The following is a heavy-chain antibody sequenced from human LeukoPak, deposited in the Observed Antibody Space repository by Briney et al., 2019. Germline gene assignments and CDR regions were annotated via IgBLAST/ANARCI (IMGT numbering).Heavy chain of an antibody. CDR2: IYYSGST. J-gene: IGHJ5*02. CDR3: ARVFVVVVAATWWFDP. V-gene: IGHV4-39*07. Sequence: SETLSLTCTVSGGSISSSSYYWGWIRQPPGKGLEWIGSIYYSGSTYYNPSLKSRVTISVDTSKNQFSLKLSSVTAADTAVYYCARVFVVVVAATWWFDPWGQGTLVTVSS. D-gene: IGHD2-15*01. CDR1: GGSISSSSYY.